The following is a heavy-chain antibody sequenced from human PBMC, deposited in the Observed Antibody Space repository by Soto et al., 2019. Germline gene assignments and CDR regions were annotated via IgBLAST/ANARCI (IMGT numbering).Heavy chain of an antibody. V-gene: IGHV1-18*01. D-gene: IGHD6-19*01. CDR3: ARVGSGGKKRAFDI. CDR1: GGTFSSYA. Sequence: ASVKVSCKASGGTFSSYAISWVRQAPGQGLEWMGWISAYNGNTNYAQKLQGRVTMTTDTSTSTAYMELRSLRSDDTAVYYCARVGSGGKKRAFDIWGQGTMVTVSS. J-gene: IGHJ3*02. CDR2: ISAYNGNT.